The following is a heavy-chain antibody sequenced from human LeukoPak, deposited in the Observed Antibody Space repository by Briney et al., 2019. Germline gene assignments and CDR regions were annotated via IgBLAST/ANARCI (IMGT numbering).Heavy chain of an antibody. CDR1: GGSFSGYY. J-gene: IGHJ4*02. CDR2: INHSGCT. V-gene: IGHV4-34*01. CDR3: ARGAVAEGFDY. D-gene: IGHD6-19*01. Sequence: SETLSLTCAVYGGSFSGYYWSWIRQPPGKGLEWVGEINHSGCTIYNPSLKSRVTISVDTSKKQFSLKLSSVTAADTAVYYCARGAVAEGFDYWGQGTLVTVSS.